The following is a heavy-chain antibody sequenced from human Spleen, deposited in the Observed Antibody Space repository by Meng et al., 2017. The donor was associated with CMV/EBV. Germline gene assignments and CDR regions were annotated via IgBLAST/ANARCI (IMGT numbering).Heavy chain of an antibody. CDR2: ISAYHGNT. J-gene: IGHJ5*02. CDR3: ARGDFYGSTLNWFDP. Sequence: QLGHSGAEVNNTGASVKVSCKASGYTFTSYGISRVRQAPGQGLEWMGWISAYHGNTNYAQKLQGRVTMTTDTSTSTAYMELRSLRSDDTAVYYCARGDFYGSTLNWFDPWGQGTLVTVSS. D-gene: IGHD3-10*01. V-gene: IGHV1-18*01. CDR1: GYTFTSYG.